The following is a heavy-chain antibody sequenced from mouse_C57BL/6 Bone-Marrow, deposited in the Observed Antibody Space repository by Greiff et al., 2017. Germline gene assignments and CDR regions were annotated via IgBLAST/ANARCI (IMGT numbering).Heavy chain of an antibody. CDR1: GFSLTSYG. V-gene: IGHV2-5*01. CDR3: AKNYGSSPHCGFDV. Sequence: QVHVKQSGPGLVQPSQSLSITCTVSGFSLTSYGVHWVRQSPGKGLEWLGVIWRGGSTDYNAAFMSRLSITKDNSKSQVFFKMNSLQADDTAIYYCAKNYGSSPHCGFDVWGTGTTVTVTS. CDR2: IWRGGST. J-gene: IGHJ1*03. D-gene: IGHD1-1*01.